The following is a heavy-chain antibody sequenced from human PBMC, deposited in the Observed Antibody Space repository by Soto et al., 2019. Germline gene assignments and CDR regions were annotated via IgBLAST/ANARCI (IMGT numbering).Heavy chain of an antibody. D-gene: IGHD3-16*02. CDR2: ITRGGSRT. Sequence: EGQLLESGGDLVQPGGSLRLSCAASGFTFDNYAMSWVRQAPGKGLEWVSAITRGGSRTYYADSVKGRFTISRDNSKNIRYLQMNSLRADDTAMYLCARDHRELSDYWGQGTLVTVSS. CDR1: GFTFDNYA. CDR3: ARDHRELSDY. J-gene: IGHJ4*02. V-gene: IGHV3-23*01.